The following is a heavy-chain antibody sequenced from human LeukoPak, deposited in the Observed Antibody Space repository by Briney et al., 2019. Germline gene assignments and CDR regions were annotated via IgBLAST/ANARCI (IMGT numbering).Heavy chain of an antibody. J-gene: IGHJ4*02. CDR1: GFTFSSSW. D-gene: IGHD6-6*01. CDR2: INSDESIT. V-gene: IGHV3-74*01. CDR3: RVGSSSDLDY. Sequence: PGGSLRLSCAASGFTFSSSWMYWVRQAPGKGLVWVSRINSDESITTYADSVKGRFTISRDNAKNTLYLQMNSLRAEDTAVYYCRVGSSSDLDYWGQGTLVTVSS.